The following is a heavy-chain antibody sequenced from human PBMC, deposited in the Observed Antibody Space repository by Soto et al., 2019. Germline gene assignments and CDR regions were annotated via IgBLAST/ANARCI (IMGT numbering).Heavy chain of an antibody. CDR3: ARDQGFSGYDSGNWFDP. CDR2: ISAYNGNT. CDR1: GYTFTSYG. V-gene: IGHV1-18*04. Sequence: ASVKVSCKASGYTFTSYGISWVRQAPGQGLEWMGWISAYNGNTNYAQKLQGRVTMTTDTSTSTAYMKLRSLRSDDTAVYYCARDQGFSGYDSGNWFDPWGQGTLVTVSS. J-gene: IGHJ5*02. D-gene: IGHD5-12*01.